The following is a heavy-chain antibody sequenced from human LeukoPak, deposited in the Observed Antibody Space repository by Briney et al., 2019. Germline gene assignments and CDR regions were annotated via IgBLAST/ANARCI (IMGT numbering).Heavy chain of an antibody. V-gene: IGHV3-33*01. D-gene: IGHD3-22*01. CDR3: ARERDYYDSSGYYFN. CDR1: GFTFSSYG. Sequence: GGSLRLSCAASGFTFSSYGMHWVRQAPGKGLEWVAVIWYDGSNKYYADSVKGRFTISRDNSKNTLYLQMNSLRAEDTAVYYCARERDYYDSSGYYFNWGQGTLVTVSS. J-gene: IGHJ4*02. CDR2: IWYDGSNK.